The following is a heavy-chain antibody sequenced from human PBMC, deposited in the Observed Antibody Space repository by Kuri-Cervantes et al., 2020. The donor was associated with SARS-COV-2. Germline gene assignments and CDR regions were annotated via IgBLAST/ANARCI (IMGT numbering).Heavy chain of an antibody. CDR1: GFTFSSHW. D-gene: IGHD2-2*01. V-gene: IGHV3-7*03. J-gene: IGHJ6*02. CDR3: AKDRERYCSSTSCSAFGV. Sequence: GGSLRLSCAVSGFTFSSHWMSWVRQAPGKGLEWVANIKQDGSEKYYVDSVKGRFTISKDNAKNSLYLQMNSLRAEDTAVYYCAKDRERYCSSTSCSAFGVWGQGTTVTVSS. CDR2: IKQDGSEK.